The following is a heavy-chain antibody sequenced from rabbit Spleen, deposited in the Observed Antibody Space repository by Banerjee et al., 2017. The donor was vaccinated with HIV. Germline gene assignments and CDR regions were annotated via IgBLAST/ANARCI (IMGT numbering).Heavy chain of an antibody. D-gene: IGHD8-1*01. CDR2: INAITGKA. V-gene: IGHV1S45*01. Sequence: QEQLVESGGGLVQPGGSLKLSCTASGFSFSNKAVMCWVRQAPGKGLEWIACINAITGKAVYASWAKGRFTFSKTSSTTVTLQVTSLTAADTATYFCARDTASSFSSYGMDLWGPGTLVTVS. CDR1: GFSFSNKAV. CDR3: ARDTASSFSSYGMDL. J-gene: IGHJ6*01.